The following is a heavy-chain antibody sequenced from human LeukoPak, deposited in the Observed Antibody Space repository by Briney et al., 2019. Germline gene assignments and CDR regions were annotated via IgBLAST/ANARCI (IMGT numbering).Heavy chain of an antibody. CDR3: ARSGYYDSSTNFDY. V-gene: IGHV5-51*01. D-gene: IGHD3-22*01. CDR2: IYPGDSDT. CDR1: GYSFTSYW. J-gene: IGHJ4*02. Sequence: GESLKISCEGSGYSFTSYWIGWVRQMPGKGLEWMGIIYPGDSDTRYSPSFQGQVTISADKSIGTAYLQWSSLKASDTAMYYCARSGYYDSSTNFDYWGQGTLATVSS.